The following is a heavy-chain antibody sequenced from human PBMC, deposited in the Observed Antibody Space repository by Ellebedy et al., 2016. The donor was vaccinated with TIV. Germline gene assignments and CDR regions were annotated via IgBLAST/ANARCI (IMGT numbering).Heavy chain of an antibody. CDR2: IIPSLNMA. V-gene: IGHV1-69*02. Sequence: SVKVSCXASGGTFWNYPISWVRQAPGQGLEWVGRIIPSLNMAQYAQKVQGRVTIAADKSTSTAYMELGSLRSEDTAVYYCARWEIGLALEIWGQGTLVTVSS. CDR3: ARWEIGLALEI. J-gene: IGHJ3*02. D-gene: IGHD1-26*01. CDR1: GGTFWNYP.